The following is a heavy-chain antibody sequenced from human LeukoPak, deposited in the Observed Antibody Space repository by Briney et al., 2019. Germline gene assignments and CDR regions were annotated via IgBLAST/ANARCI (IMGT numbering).Heavy chain of an antibody. CDR2: ISSSSSTI. Sequence: GGSLRLSCAASGFTFSSCSMNWVRQAPGKGLEWVSYISSSSSTIYYADSVKGRFTISRDNAKNSLYLQMNSLRDEDTAVYYCARAYGGDYGDYDSYFDLWGRGTLVTVSS. J-gene: IGHJ2*01. CDR3: ARAYGGDYGDYDSYFDL. D-gene: IGHD4-17*01. CDR1: GFTFSSCS. V-gene: IGHV3-48*02.